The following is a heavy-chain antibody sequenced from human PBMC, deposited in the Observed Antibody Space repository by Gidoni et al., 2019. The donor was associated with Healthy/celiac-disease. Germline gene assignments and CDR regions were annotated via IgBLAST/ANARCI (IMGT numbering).Heavy chain of an antibody. V-gene: IGHV1-69*01. CDR2: IIPIFGTA. D-gene: IGHD6-19*01. CDR3: AREGYSSGWTRKRNNWFDP. Sequence: GGIIPIFGTANYAQKFQGRVTITADESTSTAYMELSSLRSEDTAVYYCAREGYSSGWTRKRNNWFDPWGQGTLVTVSS. J-gene: IGHJ5*02.